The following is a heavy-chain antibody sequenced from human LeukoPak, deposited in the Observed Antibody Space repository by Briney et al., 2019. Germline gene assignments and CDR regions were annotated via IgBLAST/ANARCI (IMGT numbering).Heavy chain of an antibody. V-gene: IGHV3-48*01. CDR1: GFTFSSYS. CDR3: ARATIFGVVIHYGMDV. D-gene: IGHD3-3*01. CDR2: ISSSSSTI. J-gene: IGHJ6*02. Sequence: HTGGSLGLSCAASGFTFSSYSMNWVRQAPGKGLEWVSYISSSSSTIYYADSVKGRFTISRDNAKNSLYLQMNSLRAEDTAVYYCARATIFGVVIHYGMDVWGQGTTVTVSS.